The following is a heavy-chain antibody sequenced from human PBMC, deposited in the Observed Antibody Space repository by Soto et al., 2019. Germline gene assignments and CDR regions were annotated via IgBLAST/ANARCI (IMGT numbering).Heavy chain of an antibody. CDR3: GRGYCTSTTCEDYYVMDV. CDR1: GGTFREYA. D-gene: IGHD2-2*01. CDR2: IIPIFATI. V-gene: IGHV1-69*06. J-gene: IGHJ6*02. Sequence: QLQLVQSGAEVKKPGSAVKVSCKASGGTFREYAISWVRQAPGQGLEWLGGIIPIFATINYAQNFQGRVTIPEDKSTSTTYMEVSSLRAGDTALYYCGRGYCTSTTCEDYYVMDVWGQGTTVTVTS.